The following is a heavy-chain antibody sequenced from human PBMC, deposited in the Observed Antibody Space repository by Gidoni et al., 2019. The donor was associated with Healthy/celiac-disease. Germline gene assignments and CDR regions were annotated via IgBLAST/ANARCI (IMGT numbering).Heavy chain of an antibody. Sequence: EVQLVESGGGLVQPGGSLRLSCAASGFTFSSYSMNWVRQAPGKGLELVSYISSSSSTIYYADSVKGRFTISRDNAKNSLYLQMNSLRAEDTAVYYCARVVYCSGGSCYWVIDYWGQGTLVTVSS. J-gene: IGHJ4*02. CDR2: ISSSSSTI. CDR3: ARVVYCSGGSCYWVIDY. V-gene: IGHV3-48*01. CDR1: GFTFSSYS. D-gene: IGHD2-15*01.